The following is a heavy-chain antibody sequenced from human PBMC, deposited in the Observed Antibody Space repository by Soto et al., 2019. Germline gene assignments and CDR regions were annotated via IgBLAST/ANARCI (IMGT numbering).Heavy chain of an antibody. CDR2: IYSGGST. CDR1: GFTFSSYA. CDR3: ASFIVGAPDRWYDVFDI. Sequence: PGGSLRLSCAASGFTFSSYAMNWVRQAPGKGLEWVSVIYSGGSTYYADSVKGRFTISRDNSKNTLYLQMNSLRAEDTAVYYCASFIVGAPDRWYDVFDIWGQGTMVTVSS. J-gene: IGHJ3*02. V-gene: IGHV3-53*01. D-gene: IGHD1-26*01.